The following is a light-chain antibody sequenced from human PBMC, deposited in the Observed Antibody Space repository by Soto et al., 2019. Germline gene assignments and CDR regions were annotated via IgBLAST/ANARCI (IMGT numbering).Light chain of an antibody. CDR3: LQRSDWPLS. J-gene: IGKJ4*01. CDR2: DAS. V-gene: IGKV3-11*01. Sequence: EIVLTQSRATLSLSPGERDTLSCRASQSVSSYLAWYQQKPGQAPSLLIYDASNRATGVPARFSGSGSGTDFTLPSSSLEPEDFAVYYFLQRSDWPLSFSGGTKVEIK. CDR1: QSVSSY.